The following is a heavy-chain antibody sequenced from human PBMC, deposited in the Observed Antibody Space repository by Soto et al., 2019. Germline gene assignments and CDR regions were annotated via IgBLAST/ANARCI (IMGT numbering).Heavy chain of an antibody. Sequence: PSETLSLTCTVSGGCIRSYYWSWIRQPPGKGLEWIGYIYYSGSTNYNPSLKSRVTISVDTSKNQFSLKLSSVTAADTAVYYCARGPSTTIDFDYWGQGTLVTVSS. V-gene: IGHV4-59*01. CDR3: ARGPSTTIDFDY. CDR2: IYYSGST. CDR1: GGCIRSYY. D-gene: IGHD5-12*01. J-gene: IGHJ4*02.